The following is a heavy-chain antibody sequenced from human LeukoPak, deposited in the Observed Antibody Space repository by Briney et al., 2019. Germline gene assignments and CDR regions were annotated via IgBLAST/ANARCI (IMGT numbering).Heavy chain of an antibody. CDR1: GDSVSSNSAA. Sequence: SQTLSLTCAISGDSVSSNSAAWNWIRQSPSRGLEWLGRTYYRSKWYNDYAVSVKSRITINPDTSKNQFSLQLNSVTPEDTAVYYCARALHSRVVPGYGYYFDYWGQGTLVTVSS. V-gene: IGHV6-1*01. CDR3: ARALHSRVVPGYGYYFDY. D-gene: IGHD2-2*01. CDR2: TYYRSKWYN. J-gene: IGHJ4*02.